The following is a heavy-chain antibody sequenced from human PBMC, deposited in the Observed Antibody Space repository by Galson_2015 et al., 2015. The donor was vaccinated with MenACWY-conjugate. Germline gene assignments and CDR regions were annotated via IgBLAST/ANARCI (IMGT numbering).Heavy chain of an antibody. J-gene: IGHJ4*02. D-gene: IGHD4-23*01. CDR2: ISWDGGST. Sequence: SLRLSCAASGFTFDDYTMHWVRQAPGKGLEWVSLISWDGGSTYYADSVKGRFTISRDNSKNSLYLQMNSLRTEDTALYYCAKGAGLSTEVGYFDYWGQGTLVTVSS. V-gene: IGHV3-43*01. CDR1: GFTFDDYT. CDR3: AKGAGLSTEVGYFDY.